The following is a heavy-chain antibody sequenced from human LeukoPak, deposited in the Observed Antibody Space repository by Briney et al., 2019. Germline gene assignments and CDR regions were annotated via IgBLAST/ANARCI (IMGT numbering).Heavy chain of an antibody. Sequence: ASVKVSCKASGYTFTSYGISWVRQAPGQGLEWMGWISAYNGNTNYAQKLQGRVTMTTDTSTSTAYMELRSLRSDDTAVYYCARDNRKYYYDSSGYYYFDYWGQGTLVTVSS. CDR2: ISAYNGNT. J-gene: IGHJ4*02. V-gene: IGHV1-18*01. D-gene: IGHD3-22*01. CDR3: ARDNRKYYYDSSGYYYFDY. CDR1: GYTFTSYG.